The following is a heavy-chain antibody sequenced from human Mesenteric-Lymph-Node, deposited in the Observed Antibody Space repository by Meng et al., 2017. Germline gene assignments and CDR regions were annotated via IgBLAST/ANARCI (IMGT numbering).Heavy chain of an antibody. Sequence: GGSLRLSCAASGFTFSSYAMSWVRQAPGKGLEWVSAISGSGGSTYYADSVKGRFTISRDNSKNTLYLQMNSLRAEDTAVYYCAKESLPYYYDSSGSPLGYWGQGTLVTVSS. CDR2: ISGSGGST. V-gene: IGHV3-23*01. CDR3: AKESLPYYYDSSGSPLGY. CDR1: GFTFSSYA. D-gene: IGHD3-22*01. J-gene: IGHJ4*02.